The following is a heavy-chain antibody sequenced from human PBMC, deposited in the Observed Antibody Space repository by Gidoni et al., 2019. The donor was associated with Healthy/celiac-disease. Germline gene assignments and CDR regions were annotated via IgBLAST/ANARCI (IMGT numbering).Heavy chain of an antibody. CDR2: IYSSGST. V-gene: IGHV4-39*07. J-gene: IGHJ4*02. Sequence: QLQLQASALGLVKPSEPLSLTCPVSGGSISSSGYYWGWIRQPPRKWLEWMGSIYSSGSTYYNPSLKSRVTISVDTSKNQFSLKLSSVTAADTAVYYCARDTAIPYFDYWGQGTLVTVSS. CDR1: GGSISSSGYY. CDR3: ARDTAIPYFDY. D-gene: IGHD5-18*01.